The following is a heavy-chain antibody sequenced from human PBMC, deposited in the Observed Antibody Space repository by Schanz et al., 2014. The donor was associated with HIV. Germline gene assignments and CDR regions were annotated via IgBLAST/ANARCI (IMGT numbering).Heavy chain of an antibody. CDR2: FSRNGVTT. J-gene: IGHJ4*02. CDR1: GFTFEDFS. D-gene: IGHD6-19*01. V-gene: IGHV3-43*01. Sequence: EVQLLESGGGLVQPGGSLRLSCAASGFTFEDFSMHWVRQAPGKGLEWVSLFSRNGVTTFYADSVRGRFTIARDNSRKSLYLQMNSLRSEDTALYYCAKEHRSGWPTFDSWGPGTLVTVSS. CDR3: AKEHRSGWPTFDS.